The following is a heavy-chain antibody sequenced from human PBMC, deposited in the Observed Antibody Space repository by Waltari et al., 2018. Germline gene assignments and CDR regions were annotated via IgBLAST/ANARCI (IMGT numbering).Heavy chain of an antibody. CDR3: TRPRGPGPRGPGGLYWYFDL. J-gene: IGHJ2*01. Sequence: QVQLVQSGAEVKRPGASVKVSCKASGYMFSNYGIGWVRQAPGQGLEWMGWITTDTGNTNLAQKFQGRGTMTADTSTNTAYMELTSLRSDDTAVYYCTRPRGPGPRGPGGLYWYFDLWGRGTLVTVSS. CDR2: ITTDTGNT. V-gene: IGHV1-18*01. D-gene: IGHD3-10*01. CDR1: GYMFSNYG.